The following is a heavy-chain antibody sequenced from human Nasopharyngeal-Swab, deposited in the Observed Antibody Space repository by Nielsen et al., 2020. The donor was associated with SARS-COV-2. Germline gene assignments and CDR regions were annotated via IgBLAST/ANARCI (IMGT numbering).Heavy chain of an antibody. Sequence: SETLSLTCAVYGGSFSDYYWSWIRQPPGKGLEWIGEINHSGSTNYSPSLKSRVTISAHTSKNQVSLKLSSVTAAETAVYYCARASIFGYYYYYMDVWDKGTTVTVSS. D-gene: IGHD3-9*01. CDR2: INHSGST. V-gene: IGHV4-34*01. J-gene: IGHJ6*03. CDR1: GGSFSDYY. CDR3: ARASIFGYYYYYMDV.